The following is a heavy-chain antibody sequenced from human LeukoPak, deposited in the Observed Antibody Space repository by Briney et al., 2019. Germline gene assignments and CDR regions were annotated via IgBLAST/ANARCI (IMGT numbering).Heavy chain of an antibody. J-gene: IGHJ4*02. CDR2: IKQDGSER. CDR1: GVTFSSHW. CDR3: ARGISMMIVAPGY. Sequence: PGGSLRLSYVVSGVTFSSHWMSWVRQAPGKGLEWVANIKQDGSERYYVDSVKGRFTISRDNAKNSVFLQMNSLRAEDTAVYYCARGISMMIVAPGYWGQGTLVTVSS. V-gene: IGHV3-7*03. D-gene: IGHD3-22*01.